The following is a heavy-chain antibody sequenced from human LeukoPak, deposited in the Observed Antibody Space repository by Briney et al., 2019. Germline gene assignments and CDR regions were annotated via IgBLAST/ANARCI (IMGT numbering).Heavy chain of an antibody. D-gene: IGHD1-1*01. CDR2: IIPIFGIA. Sequence: SVTVSCKASGGTFSSYAISRVRQAPGQGLEWMGRIIPIFGIANYAQKFQGRVTITADKSTSTAYMELSSLRSEDTAVYYCARSLGTTFGVDYWGQGTLVTVSS. CDR3: ARSLGTTFGVDY. J-gene: IGHJ4*02. V-gene: IGHV1-69*04. CDR1: GGTFSSYA.